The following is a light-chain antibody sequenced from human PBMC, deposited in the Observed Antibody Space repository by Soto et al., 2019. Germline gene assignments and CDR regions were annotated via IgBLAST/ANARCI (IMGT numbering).Light chain of an antibody. CDR1: QSISSSF. J-gene: IGKJ5*01. V-gene: IGKV3-20*01. CDR3: QQYDNSPIT. CDR2: GAS. Sequence: TVLTQSPGILSLSPGERSSLSLGSSQSISSSFLAWYQQKPGQAPRLLIYGASSRATGIPDRFSGTGSETDFTLTISRLEPEDFAVYYCQQYDNSPITFGQGTRLEIK.